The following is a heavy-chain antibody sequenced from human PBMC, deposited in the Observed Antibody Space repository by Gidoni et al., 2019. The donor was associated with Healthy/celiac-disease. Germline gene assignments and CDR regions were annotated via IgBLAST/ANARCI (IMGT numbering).Heavy chain of an antibody. CDR3: ARDHRNSGYDYFDY. D-gene: IGHD5-12*01. Sequence: QVQLVQSGAEVKKPGASVKVSCKASGYTFTGYYMHWVRQAPGQGLEWMGWINPNSGGTNDGQKFQGRVTMTRDTSIITAYMELSRLRSDDTAVYYCARDHRNSGYDYFDYWGQGTLVTVSS. J-gene: IGHJ4*02. CDR1: GYTFTGYY. CDR2: INPNSGGT. V-gene: IGHV1-2*02.